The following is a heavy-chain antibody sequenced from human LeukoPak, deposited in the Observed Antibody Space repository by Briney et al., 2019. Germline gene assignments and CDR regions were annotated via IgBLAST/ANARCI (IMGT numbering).Heavy chain of an antibody. D-gene: IGHD2-2*02. V-gene: IGHV1-8*03. CDR1: GYTFTSDD. CDR2: MNPNSGNT. J-gene: IGHJ5*02. Sequence: ASVKVSCKASGYTFTSDDINWVRQATGQGLEWMGWMNPNSGNTGHAQKFQGRVTITRNTSISTAYMELSSLTSEDTAVYYCARVHRRCSSTGCYRAAWFDPWGQGTLVTVSS. CDR3: ARVHRRCSSTGCYRAAWFDP.